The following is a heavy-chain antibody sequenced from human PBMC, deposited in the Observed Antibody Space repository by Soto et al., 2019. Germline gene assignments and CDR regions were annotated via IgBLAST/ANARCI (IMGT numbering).Heavy chain of an antibody. CDR1: GFTFSSYA. CDR2: ISYDGSNK. CDR3: AREGPKYSGYDY. D-gene: IGHD5-12*01. V-gene: IGHV3-30-3*01. J-gene: IGHJ4*02. Sequence: SLRLSCAASGFTFSSYAMHWVRQAPGKGLEWVAVISYDGSNKYYADSVKGRFTISRDNSKNTLYLQMNSLRAEDTAVYYCAREGPKYSGYDYWGQGTLVTVSS.